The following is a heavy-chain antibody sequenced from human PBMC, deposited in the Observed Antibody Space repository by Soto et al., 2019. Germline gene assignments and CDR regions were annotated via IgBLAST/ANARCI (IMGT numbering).Heavy chain of an antibody. CDR2: IYYSWST. V-gene: IGHV4-39*01. J-gene: IGHJ4*02. D-gene: IGHD6-13*01. CDR1: GGSISSNSYY. CDR3: ARRGSSSWYGY. Sequence: QLQLQESGPGLVKPSETLSLTCTVSGGSISSNSYYWGWIRQPPGKGLEWIGSIYYSWSTYYNPSLKSRVTISVDTSKNQFSLKLSSVTAADTAVYYCARRGSSSWYGYWGQGTLVTVSS.